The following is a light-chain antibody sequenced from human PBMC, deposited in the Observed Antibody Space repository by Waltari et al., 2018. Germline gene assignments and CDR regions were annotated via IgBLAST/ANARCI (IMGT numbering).Light chain of an antibody. V-gene: IGKV1-27*01. J-gene: IGKJ4*01. CDR2: AAS. CDR1: QGISNY. CDR3: QKYNSAPRIT. Sequence: DIQMTQSPSSLSASVGDRVTITCRASQGISNYLAWYQQKPGKVPKLLIYAASTLQSGVPSRFSGSGSGTEFTLTISSLQPEDVATYYCQKYNSAPRITFGGGTKVEIK.